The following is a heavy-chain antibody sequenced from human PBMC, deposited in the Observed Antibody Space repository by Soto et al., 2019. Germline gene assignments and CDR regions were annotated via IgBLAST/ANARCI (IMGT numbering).Heavy chain of an antibody. Sequence: QVQLVESGGGVVQPGRSLRLSCAASGFTFSSYGMHWVRQAPGKGLEWVAVIWYDGSNKYYADSVKGRFTISRDNSKNTLYLQMNSLRAEDTAVYYCARVPSNRTYYDILTGYFPFDYWGQGTLVTVSS. J-gene: IGHJ4*02. CDR2: IWYDGSNK. V-gene: IGHV3-33*01. CDR1: GFTFSSYG. D-gene: IGHD3-9*01. CDR3: ARVPSNRTYYDILTGYFPFDY.